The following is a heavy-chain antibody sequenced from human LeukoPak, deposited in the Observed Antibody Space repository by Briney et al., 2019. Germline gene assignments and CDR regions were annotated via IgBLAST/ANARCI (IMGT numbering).Heavy chain of an antibody. J-gene: IGHJ4*02. CDR2: ISTTRNTI. Sequence: SGGSLRLSCSVSGFTFSNYNMNWVRQAPGKGLEWVAYISTTRNTIYYGDSMRGRFTVSRDNAKNSLYLQMNSLRAEDTAVYYCAREGNYDVLTGYCPVDYWGQGTLVTVSS. D-gene: IGHD3-9*01. CDR3: AREGNYDVLTGYCPVDY. CDR1: GFTFSNYN. V-gene: IGHV3-48*04.